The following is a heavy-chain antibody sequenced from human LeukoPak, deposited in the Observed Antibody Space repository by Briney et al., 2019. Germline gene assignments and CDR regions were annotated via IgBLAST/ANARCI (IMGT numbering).Heavy chain of an antibody. Sequence: SETLSLTRTVSGGSISNYYWSWFRQPPGQGLEWIGYIYYSGNTNYNPSLKSRLTISVDTSNNQFSLKLTSVTAADTAVYFCARLPGIAVSGKAVDYWGQGTLVTVSS. CDR2: IYYSGNT. V-gene: IGHV4-59*01. CDR1: GGSISNYY. CDR3: ARLPGIAVSGKAVDY. D-gene: IGHD6-19*01. J-gene: IGHJ4*02.